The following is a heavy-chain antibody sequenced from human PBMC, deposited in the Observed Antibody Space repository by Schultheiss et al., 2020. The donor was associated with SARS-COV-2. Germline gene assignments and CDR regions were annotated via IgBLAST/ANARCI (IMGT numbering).Heavy chain of an antibody. V-gene: IGHV1-2*04. Sequence: ASVKVSCKASGYTFTGYYMHWVRQAPGQGLEWMGWINPNSGGTNYAQKFQGWVTMTRDTSISTAYMELSRLRSDDTAVYYCARGYCSSTSCYIGHPNWFDPWGQGTLVTVSS. D-gene: IGHD2-2*02. CDR1: GYTFTGYY. J-gene: IGHJ5*02. CDR2: INPNSGGT. CDR3: ARGYCSSTSCYIGHPNWFDP.